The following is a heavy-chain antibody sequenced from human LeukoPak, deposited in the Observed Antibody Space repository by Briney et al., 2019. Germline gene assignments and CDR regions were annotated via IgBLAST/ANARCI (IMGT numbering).Heavy chain of an antibody. Sequence: GGSLRLSCAASGFTFSSYAMHWVRQAPGKGLEWVAVISYDGSNKYYADSVKGRFTISRDNSKNTLYLQMNSLRAEDTAVYYCARDLEQQLVPPYFDYWGQGTLVTVSS. D-gene: IGHD6-13*01. CDR3: ARDLEQQLVPPYFDY. CDR1: GFTFSSYA. V-gene: IGHV3-30*04. CDR2: ISYDGSNK. J-gene: IGHJ4*02.